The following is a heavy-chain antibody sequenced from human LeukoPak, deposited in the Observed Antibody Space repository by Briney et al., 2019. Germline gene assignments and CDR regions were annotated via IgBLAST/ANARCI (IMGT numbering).Heavy chain of an antibody. CDR1: GFTFSSYA. J-gene: IGHJ4*02. V-gene: IGHV3-23*01. CDR3: AKHYYGSGRNFFDY. D-gene: IGHD3-10*01. Sequence: PGGSLRLSCAASGFTFSSYAMNWVRQAPGKGLEWVSAISGSGGSTYYADSVKGRFTISRDNSKNTLYLQMNGLRAEDTAVYYCAKHYYGSGRNFFDYWGQGTLVTVSS. CDR2: ISGSGGST.